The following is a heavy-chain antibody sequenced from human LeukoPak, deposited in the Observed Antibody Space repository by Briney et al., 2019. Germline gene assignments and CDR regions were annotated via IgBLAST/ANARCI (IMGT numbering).Heavy chain of an antibody. J-gene: IGHJ4*02. V-gene: IGHV3-23*01. CDR1: GFTFSSYA. Sequence: GGSLRLSCAASGFTFSSYAMSWVRQAPGKGLEWVSAISGSGGSTYYADSVKGRFTISRDNSKNTLYLQMNSLRAEDTAVCYCARESLIAGTYYFDYWGQGALVTVSS. CDR2: ISGSGGST. D-gene: IGHD6-13*01. CDR3: ARESLIAGTYYFDY.